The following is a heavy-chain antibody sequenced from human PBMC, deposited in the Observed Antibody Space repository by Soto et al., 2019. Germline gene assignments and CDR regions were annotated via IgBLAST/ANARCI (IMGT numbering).Heavy chain of an antibody. Sequence: EVQLVESGGGLIQPGGSLRLSCAVSGFTVSNNYMSWVRQAPGKGLEGVSVIYSGGYTAYGDSVKGRFTISRDNSKNTINLQMKGRRAADPGLFYWGTPAGGGGYWGQGTLVTVSS. CDR3: GTPAGGGGY. D-gene: IGHD3-10*01. J-gene: IGHJ4*02. CDR2: IYSGGYT. V-gene: IGHV3-53*01. CDR1: GFTVSNNY.